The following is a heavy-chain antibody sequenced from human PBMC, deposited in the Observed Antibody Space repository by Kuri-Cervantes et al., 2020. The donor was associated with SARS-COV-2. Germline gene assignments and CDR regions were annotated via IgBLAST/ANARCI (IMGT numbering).Heavy chain of an antibody. V-gene: IGHV4-34*01. CDR1: GGSFSGYY. Sequence: GSLRLSCAVYGGSFSGYYWSWIRQSPGKGLEWIGEISHSGSTNYNSSLKSRVTISIDTSKNQFSLRLSSVTAADTAVYFCARHTAVGATKGDAFDIWGQGTMVTVSS. D-gene: IGHD1-26*01. CDR2: ISHSGST. J-gene: IGHJ3*02. CDR3: ARHTAVGATKGDAFDI.